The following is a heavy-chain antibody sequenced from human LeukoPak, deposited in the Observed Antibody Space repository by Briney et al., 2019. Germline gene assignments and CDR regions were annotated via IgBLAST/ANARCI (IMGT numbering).Heavy chain of an antibody. CDR1: GFTFSSYS. CDR2: ISSSSSTI. J-gene: IGHJ4*02. V-gene: IGHV3-48*01. D-gene: IGHD3-22*01. CDR3: AKGSNYYDSSGYYLNYFDY. Sequence: PGGSLRLSCAAFGFTFSSYSMNWVRQAPGKGLEWVSYISSSSSTIYYADSVKGRFTISRDNAKNSLYLQMNSLRAEDTALYYCAKGSNYYDSSGYYLNYFDYWGQGTLVTVSS.